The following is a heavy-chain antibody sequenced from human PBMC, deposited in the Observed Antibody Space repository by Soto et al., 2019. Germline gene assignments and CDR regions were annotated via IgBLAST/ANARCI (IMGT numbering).Heavy chain of an antibody. CDR2: ISAYNGNT. D-gene: IGHD1-26*01. Sequence: QVQLVQSGAEVKKPGASVKVSCKASGYTFTSYGITWVRQAPGQGLEWMGWISAYNGNTNYAQKLQGRVTMTTDTTTSAAYMELSSLRTDDTAVYYWARDRWGDADVWGQGTKVAVSS. CDR1: GYTFTSYG. J-gene: IGHJ6*02. V-gene: IGHV1-18*01. CDR3: ARDRWGDADV.